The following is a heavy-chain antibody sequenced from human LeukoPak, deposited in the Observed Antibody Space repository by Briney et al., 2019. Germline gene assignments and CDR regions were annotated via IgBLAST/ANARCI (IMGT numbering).Heavy chain of an antibody. CDR1: GFNFSNYW. CDR3: ARALSHCLDY. D-gene: IGHD3-16*01. V-gene: IGHV3-7*01. CDR2: IKLDGSEK. J-gene: IGHJ4*02. Sequence: GGSLRLSCVVSGFNFSNYWMNWVRQAPGEGREWVANIKLDGSEKYYVDSVKGRFSISRDNAKKSLYLQMNSLRAEDTAVYYCARALSHCLDYWGQGTLVTVSS.